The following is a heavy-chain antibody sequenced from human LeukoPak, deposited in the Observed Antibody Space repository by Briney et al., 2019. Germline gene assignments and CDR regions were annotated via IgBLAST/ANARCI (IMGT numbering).Heavy chain of an antibody. Sequence: PGGSLRLSCAASGFTFSSYGMHWVRQAPGKGLEWVAFIRYDGSNKYYADSVKGRFTISRDNSKNTLYLQMNSLRAEDTAVYYCAKDSYYDILTGYLGFDYWGQGTLVTVSS. V-gene: IGHV3-30*02. CDR1: GFTFSSYG. CDR2: IRYDGSNK. D-gene: IGHD3-9*01. CDR3: AKDSYYDILTGYLGFDY. J-gene: IGHJ4*02.